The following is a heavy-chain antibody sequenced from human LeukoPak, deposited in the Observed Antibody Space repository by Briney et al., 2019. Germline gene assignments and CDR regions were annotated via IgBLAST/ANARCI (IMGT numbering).Heavy chain of an antibody. CDR2: INSDGSST. J-gene: IGHJ4*02. D-gene: IGHD1-1*01. CDR1: GFTFSSYW. Sequence: GGSLRLSCVASGFTFSSYWMHWVRQAPGKGLVWVSRINSDGSSTSYADSVKGRFTISRDNAKNTLYLQMNSLRAEDTAVYYCARDSVQLERVDYWGQGTLVTVSS. CDR3: ARDSVQLERVDY. V-gene: IGHV3-74*01.